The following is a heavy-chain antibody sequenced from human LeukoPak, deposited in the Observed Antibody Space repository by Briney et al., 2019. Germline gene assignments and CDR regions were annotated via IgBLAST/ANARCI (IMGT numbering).Heavy chain of an antibody. V-gene: IGHV1-69*04. CDR1: GGTFSSYA. Sequence: SVKVSCKASGGTFSSYAISWVRQATGQGLEWMGRIIPIFGIANYAQKFQGRVTITADKSTSTAYMELSSLRSEDTAVYYCASPLKIYYDSSGPTRETEFQHWGQGTLVTVSS. D-gene: IGHD3-22*01. CDR3: ASPLKIYYDSSGPTRETEFQH. J-gene: IGHJ1*01. CDR2: IIPIFGIA.